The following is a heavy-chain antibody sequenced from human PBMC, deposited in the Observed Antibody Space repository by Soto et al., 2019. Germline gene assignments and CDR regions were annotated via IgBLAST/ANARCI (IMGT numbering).Heavy chain of an antibody. D-gene: IGHD3-10*01. CDR3: ARGSDYGSELDYFDY. CDR1: VFTFTTYA. J-gene: IGHJ4*02. V-gene: IGHV3-30-3*01. CDR2: ISYDGSNK. Sequence: GWSLRLSCASSVFTFTTYAIQWVRQPPGKGLEWVAVISYDGSNKYYADSVKGRFTISRDNSKNTLYLQMNSLRPEDTAVYYCARGSDYGSELDYFDYWGQGTLVTVSS.